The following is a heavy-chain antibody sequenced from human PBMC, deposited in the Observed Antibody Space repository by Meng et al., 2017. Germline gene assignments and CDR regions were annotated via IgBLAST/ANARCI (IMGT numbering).Heavy chain of an antibody. J-gene: IGHJ5*02. CDR3: ARGYYGSGLFDP. V-gene: IGHV1-8*03. CDR2: MNPNSGNT. D-gene: IGHD3-10*01. CDR1: VYTFTSYD. Sequence: VPFVHPGAEVKKPGASVKVSCKASVYTFTSYDINWVRQATGQGLEWMGWMNPNSGNTGYAQKFQGRVTITRNTSISTAYMELSSLRSEDTAVYYCARGYYGSGLFDPWGQGTLVTVSS.